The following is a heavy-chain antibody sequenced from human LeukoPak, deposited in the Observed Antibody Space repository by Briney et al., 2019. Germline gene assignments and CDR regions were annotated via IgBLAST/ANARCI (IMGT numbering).Heavy chain of an antibody. J-gene: IGHJ4*02. V-gene: IGHV4-39*01. Sequence: PSETLSLTCTVSGGSISSSSYYWGWIRQPPGKGLEWIGSIYYSGSTYYNPSLKSRVTISVDTSKNQFSLKLSSVTAADTAVYYCARHVSGYSYGYPFDYWGQGTLVTVSS. CDR2: IYYSGST. D-gene: IGHD5-18*01. CDR3: ARHVSGYSYGYPFDY. CDR1: GGSISSSSYY.